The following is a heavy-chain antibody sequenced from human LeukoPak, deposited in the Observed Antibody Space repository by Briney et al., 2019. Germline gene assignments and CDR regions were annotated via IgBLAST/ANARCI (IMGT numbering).Heavy chain of an antibody. Sequence: GGSLRLSCAASGFTLSSYNMNWVRQAPGKGLEWVSYISSSSSTIYYTDSVKGRFTISRDNAQNSLFLQMNSLRDEDTAMYYCVSGGIAATGTVYWGQGTLVTVSS. CDR1: GFTLSSYN. CDR2: ISSSSSTI. J-gene: IGHJ4*02. D-gene: IGHD6-13*01. CDR3: VSGGIAATGTVY. V-gene: IGHV3-48*02.